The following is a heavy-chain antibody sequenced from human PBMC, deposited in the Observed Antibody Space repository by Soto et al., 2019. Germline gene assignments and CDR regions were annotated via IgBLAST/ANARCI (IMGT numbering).Heavy chain of an antibody. J-gene: IGHJ4*02. V-gene: IGHV3-73*01. CDR3: SGLSYSSSSPFDY. D-gene: IGHD1-26*01. CDR1: GFSFGDSS. Sequence: EVQLVESGGGLVQPGGSLKLACAASGFSFGDSSVHWVRQAPGKGLEWVGRMRNKDHSYVTAHAASVQGRFTVSRDDSKSTAFLQMNDLRAEDTAVYYCSGLSYSSSSPFDYWGQGTLVTVSS. CDR2: MRNKDHSYVT.